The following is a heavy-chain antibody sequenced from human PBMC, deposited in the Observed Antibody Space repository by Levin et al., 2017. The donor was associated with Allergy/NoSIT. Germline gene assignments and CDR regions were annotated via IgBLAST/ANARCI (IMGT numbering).Heavy chain of an antibody. Sequence: LRLSCTVSGGSISSGDYYWSWIRQPPGKGLEWIGYIYYSGSTYYNPSLKSRVTISVDTSKNQFSLKLSSVTAADTAVYYCARLNYYDSSGSDYWGQGTLVTVSS. V-gene: IGHV4-30-4*01. J-gene: IGHJ4*02. D-gene: IGHD3-22*01. CDR1: GGSISSGDYY. CDR3: ARLNYYDSSGSDY. CDR2: IYYSGST.